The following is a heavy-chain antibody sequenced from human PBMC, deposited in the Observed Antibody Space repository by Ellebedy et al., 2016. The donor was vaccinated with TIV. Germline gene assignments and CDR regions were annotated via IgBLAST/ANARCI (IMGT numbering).Heavy chain of an antibody. CDR1: GFTFSSYW. D-gene: IGHD4-11*01. CDR2: IKQDGSEK. V-gene: IGHV3-7*03. Sequence: GESLKISXAAYGFTFSSYWMSWVRQAPGKGLEWVANIKQDGSEKYYVDSVKGRFTISRDNAKNSLYLQMNSLRAEDTAVYYCARAPTVTTNYYYYGMDVWGQGTTVTVSS. J-gene: IGHJ6*02. CDR3: ARAPTVTTNYYYYGMDV.